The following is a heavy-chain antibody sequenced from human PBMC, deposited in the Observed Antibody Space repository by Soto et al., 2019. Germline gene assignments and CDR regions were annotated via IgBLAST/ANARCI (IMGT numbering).Heavy chain of an antibody. Sequence: GGSLRLSCAASGFTFSSYAMSWVRQAPGKGLEWVSAISGSGDSTYYADSVKGRFTISRDNSKNTLYLQMNSLRAEDTAVYYCAKDTRFMSSSWYLNWFDPWGQGTLVTVSS. V-gene: IGHV3-23*01. J-gene: IGHJ5*02. D-gene: IGHD6-13*01. CDR3: AKDTRFMSSSWYLNWFDP. CDR2: ISGSGDST. CDR1: GFTFSSYA.